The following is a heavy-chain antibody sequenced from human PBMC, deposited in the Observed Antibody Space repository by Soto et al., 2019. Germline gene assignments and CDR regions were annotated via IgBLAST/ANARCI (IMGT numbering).Heavy chain of an antibody. CDR3: ARGYYYGGLDP. CDR1: GFTFSRYA. CDR2: ISYDGSEK. Sequence: QVQLVESGGGVVQPGRSLRLSCAASGFTFSRYAMHWARQAPGKGLEWVTVISYDGSEKYYVDSVKGRFTSSRDNSRNEVYLQMNGLRGEDTAVYYCARGYYYGGLDPWGQGTLVTVSA. D-gene: IGHD3-10*01. V-gene: IGHV3-30-3*01. J-gene: IGHJ5*02.